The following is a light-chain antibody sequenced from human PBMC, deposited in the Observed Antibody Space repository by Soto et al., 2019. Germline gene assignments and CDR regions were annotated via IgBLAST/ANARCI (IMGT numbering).Light chain of an antibody. Sequence: EIVMTQSPATLSLSPGERATLSCRDRQNVSSYLAWYQQKPGQAPRLLIYDASNRATGIPARFSGSGSGTDFTLTISSLEPVDFAVYYCQQRSNWWTFGQGTKVEIK. CDR1: QNVSSY. CDR2: DAS. V-gene: IGKV3-11*01. J-gene: IGKJ1*01. CDR3: QQRSNWWT.